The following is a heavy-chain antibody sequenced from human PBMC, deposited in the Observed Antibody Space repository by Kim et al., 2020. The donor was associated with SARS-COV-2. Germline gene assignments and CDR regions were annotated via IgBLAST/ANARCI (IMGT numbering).Heavy chain of an antibody. CDR1: GFTFSSYG. D-gene: IGHD5-18*01. J-gene: IGHJ5*02. Sequence: GGSLRLSCAASGFTFSSYGMHWVRQAPGKGLEWVAVIWYDGSNKYYADSVKGRFTISRDNSKNTLYLQMNSLRAEDTAVYYCARDSRNGYPYNWFDPWGQGTLVTVSS. V-gene: IGHV3-33*08. CDR3: ARDSRNGYPYNWFDP. CDR2: IWYDGSNK.